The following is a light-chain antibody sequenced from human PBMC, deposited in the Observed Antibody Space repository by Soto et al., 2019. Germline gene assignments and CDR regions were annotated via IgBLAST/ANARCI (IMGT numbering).Light chain of an antibody. CDR2: DVT. CDR3: SSYSNTITRIV. CDR1: SSDLGGYNY. V-gene: IGLV2-14*03. Sequence: QSALTQPASVSGSPGQSITISCTGTSSDLGGYNYVSWYQQHPDKAPKVMLYDVTIRPSGVSSRFSGSKSGDTASLTISGLRPEDEADYYCSSYSNTITRIVFGSGTKLTVL. J-gene: IGLJ1*01.